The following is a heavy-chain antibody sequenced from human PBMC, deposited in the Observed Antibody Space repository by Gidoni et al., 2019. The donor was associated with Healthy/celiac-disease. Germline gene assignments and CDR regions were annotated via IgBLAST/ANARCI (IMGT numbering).Heavy chain of an antibody. D-gene: IGHD3-22*01. CDR3: AKGHFGYYDSSGYFQYYFDY. V-gene: IGHV3-23*01. CDR2: ISGSGGST. Sequence: EGQLLESGGGLVQPGWSLRLSCAASASTFSSNAMSGVRQAPGKGLEWVSAISGSGGSTYYADSVKGRFTISRDNSKNTLYLQMNSLRVEDTAVYYCAKGHFGYYDSSGYFQYYFDYWGQGTLVTVSS. J-gene: IGHJ4*02. CDR1: ASTFSSNA.